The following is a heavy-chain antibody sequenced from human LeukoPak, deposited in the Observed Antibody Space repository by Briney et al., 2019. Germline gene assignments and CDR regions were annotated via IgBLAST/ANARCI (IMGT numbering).Heavy chain of an antibody. CDR2: ISGGGDIT. CDR1: GFNFANHA. D-gene: IGHD2-21*02. Sequence: GGSLRLSCAASGFNFANHAMSWVRQTPGKGLEWVSAISGGGDITYYADSVKGRFTISRNNSKDTLFLQMHSLRPGDTAVYYCVREDTPATANYWGQGTLVTISS. J-gene: IGHJ4*02. CDR3: VREDTPATANY. V-gene: IGHV3-23*01.